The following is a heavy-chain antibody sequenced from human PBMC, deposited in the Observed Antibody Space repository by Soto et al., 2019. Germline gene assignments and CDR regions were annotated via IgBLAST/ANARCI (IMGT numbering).Heavy chain of an antibody. V-gene: IGHV1-69*04. CDR2: IIPILGIA. Sequence: SVKVSCKASGGTFSSYTISWVRQAPGQGLEWMGRIIPILGIANYAQKFQGRVTITADKSTSTAYMELSSLRSEDAAVYYCARDGYSEGYYYYMDVWGKGNTVTVSS. CDR1: GGTFSSYT. D-gene: IGHD6-13*01. J-gene: IGHJ6*03. CDR3: ARDGYSEGYYYYMDV.